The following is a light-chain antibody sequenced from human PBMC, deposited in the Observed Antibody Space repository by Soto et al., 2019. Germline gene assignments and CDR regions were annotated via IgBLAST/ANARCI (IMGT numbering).Light chain of an antibody. Sequence: QSALTQPASVSGSPGQSITISCTGTSSDVGGYNYVSWYQQHPGKAPKLMIYDVSNRPSGVSNRFSGSKSGNTASLTIAGLPAEDEADYYSSSYTSSSTLVVFGGGTKLTVL. CDR3: SSYTSSSTLVV. J-gene: IGLJ2*01. CDR2: DVS. V-gene: IGLV2-14*01. CDR1: SSDVGGYNY.